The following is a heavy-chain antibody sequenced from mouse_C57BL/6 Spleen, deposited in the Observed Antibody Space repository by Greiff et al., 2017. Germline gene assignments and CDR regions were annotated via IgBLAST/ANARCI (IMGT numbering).Heavy chain of an antibody. CDR2: IYPGSGNT. Sequence: LVESGAELVRPGASVKLSCKASGYTFTDYYINWVKQRPGQGLEWIARIYPGSGNTYYNEKFKGKATLTAEKSSSTAYMQLSSLTSEDSAVYFCARDLWPRAYFDYWGQGTTLTVSS. CDR3: ARDLWPRAYFDY. D-gene: IGHD1-1*02. J-gene: IGHJ2*01. V-gene: IGHV1-76*01. CDR1: GYTFTDYY.